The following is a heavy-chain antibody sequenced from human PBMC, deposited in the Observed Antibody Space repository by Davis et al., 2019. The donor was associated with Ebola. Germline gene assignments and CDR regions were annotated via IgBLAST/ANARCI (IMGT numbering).Heavy chain of an antibody. J-gene: IGHJ4*02. D-gene: IGHD5-12*01. CDR2: IYYSGTT. CDR1: GASISANDYY. V-gene: IGHV4-39*01. Sequence: SETLSLTCTVSGASISANDYYWGWICQPPGTGLEWIGTIYYSGTTDYNPSLESRVTISADTSKNQFSLKLTSVTAADTAVYYCASGGYSGYDGYFDDWGQGTLVTVSS. CDR3: ASGGYSGYDGYFDD.